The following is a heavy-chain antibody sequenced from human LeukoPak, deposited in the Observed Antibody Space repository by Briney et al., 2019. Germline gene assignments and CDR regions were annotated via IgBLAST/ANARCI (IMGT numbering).Heavy chain of an antibody. D-gene: IGHD3-10*01. V-gene: IGHV4-4*02. Sequence: SETLSLTCAVSGGSISSSNWWSWVRQPPGQGLEWIGYTYYSGSAYYNPSLKSRVTISVDTSENQFSLKLSSVTAADTAVYYCARVNYGSATKEDYWGQGTLVTVSS. CDR3: ARVNYGSATKEDY. J-gene: IGHJ4*02. CDR2: TYYSGSA. CDR1: GGSISSSNW.